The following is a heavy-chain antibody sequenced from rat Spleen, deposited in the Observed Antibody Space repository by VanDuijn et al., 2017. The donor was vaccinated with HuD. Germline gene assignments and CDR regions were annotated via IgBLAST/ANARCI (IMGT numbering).Heavy chain of an antibody. J-gene: IGHJ2*01. D-gene: IGHD1-12*01. V-gene: IGHV5-20*01. Sequence: EVQLVESDGGLVQPGRSLKLSCAASGFTFSDYYMAWVRQAPTKGLEWVASISYDGGSTYYRDSVKGRFTISRDNAKSSLYLQMDSLRSEDTATYYCTRGYVMDAWGQGVMVTVSS. CDR1: GFTFSDYY. CDR2: ISYDGGST. CDR3: TRGYVMDA.